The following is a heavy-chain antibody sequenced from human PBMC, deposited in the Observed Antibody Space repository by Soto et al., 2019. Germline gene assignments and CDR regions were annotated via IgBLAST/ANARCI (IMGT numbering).Heavy chain of an antibody. V-gene: IGHV3-21*01. D-gene: IGHD5-18*01. CDR1: GFTFSSYS. J-gene: IGHJ4*02. CDR2: ISSSSSYI. Sequence: GSLRLSCAASGFTFSSYSMNWVRQAPGKGLEWVSSISSSSSYIYYADSVKGRFTISRDNAKNSLYLQMNSLRAEDTAVYYCARDRSPDTVFDYWGQGTLVTVSS. CDR3: ARDRSPDTVFDY.